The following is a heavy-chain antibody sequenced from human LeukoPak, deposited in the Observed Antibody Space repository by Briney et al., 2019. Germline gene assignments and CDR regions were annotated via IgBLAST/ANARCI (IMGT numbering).Heavy chain of an antibody. V-gene: IGHV1-46*01. CDR3: ASLGGEDY. J-gene: IGHJ4*02. CDR2: INPSGGST. Sequence: ASVKVSCKASGYTFTSYYMHWVRQAPGQGLEWMGIINPSGGSTSYAQKFQGRVTMTRDTSISTAYMELSRLRSDDTAVYYCASLGGEDYWGQGTLVTVSS. D-gene: IGHD3-16*01. CDR1: GYTFTSYY.